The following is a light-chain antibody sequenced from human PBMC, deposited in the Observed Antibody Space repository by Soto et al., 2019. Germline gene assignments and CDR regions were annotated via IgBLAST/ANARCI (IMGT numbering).Light chain of an antibody. J-gene: IGKJ1*01. CDR3: QQNDSYPRT. CDR1: QGIST. Sequence: IQLTQSPSSLSASVGDRVTITCRAGQGISTLSWYQQKPGKAPNLLISPASTLQTGVPSRFSGSGSGTDFALTISSLQPEDFARYYCQQNDSYPRTFGPGTKVEIK. V-gene: IGKV1-9*01. CDR2: PAS.